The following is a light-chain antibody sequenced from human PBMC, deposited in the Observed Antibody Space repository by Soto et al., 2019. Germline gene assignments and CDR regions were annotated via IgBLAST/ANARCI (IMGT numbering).Light chain of an antibody. CDR3: QQYGSSPGFT. V-gene: IGKV3-20*01. J-gene: IGKJ3*01. Sequence: EIVLTQSPGTLSLSPGERATLSCRASQSVSSSYLAWYQQKPGQAPRLLIYGASSRATGIPDRFSGSGSGTDXTXTXSRLEPEDFAVYYCQQYGSSPGFTFGPGTKVDIK. CDR2: GAS. CDR1: QSVSSSY.